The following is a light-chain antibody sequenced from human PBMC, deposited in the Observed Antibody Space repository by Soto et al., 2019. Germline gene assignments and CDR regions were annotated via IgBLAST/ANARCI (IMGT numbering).Light chain of an antibody. CDR1: SSNIGAGYD. J-gene: IGLJ3*02. Sequence: QSVLTQPPSVSGAPGQRVTISCTGSSSNIGAGYDVHWYQQLPGTAPKLLIYGTSNRPSGVPDRFSGSKSGTSASLAITGLQAEDEADYYCQSYDSSLSGPWVFGGGTKVTVL. CDR3: QSYDSSLSGPWV. CDR2: GTS. V-gene: IGLV1-40*01.